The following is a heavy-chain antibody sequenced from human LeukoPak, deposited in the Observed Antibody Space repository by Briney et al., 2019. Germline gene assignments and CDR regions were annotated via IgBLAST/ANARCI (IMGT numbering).Heavy chain of an antibody. Sequence: KPSETLSLTCTVSGGSISSYYWSWIRQPPGKGLEWIGEINHSGSTNYNPSLKSRVTISVDTSKNQFSLKLSSVTAADTAVYYCARPRGYSYGYPLYYYGMDVWGQGTTVTVSS. J-gene: IGHJ6*02. CDR2: INHSGST. V-gene: IGHV4-34*01. D-gene: IGHD5-18*01. CDR3: ARPRGYSYGYPLYYYGMDV. CDR1: GGSISSYY.